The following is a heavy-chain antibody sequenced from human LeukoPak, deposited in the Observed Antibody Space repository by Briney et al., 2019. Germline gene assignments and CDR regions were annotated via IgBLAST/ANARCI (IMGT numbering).Heavy chain of an antibody. V-gene: IGHV3-30*02. CDR2: IRYDGSNK. D-gene: IGHD2-2*01. Sequence: GGSLRLSCAASGFTFSSYGMHWVRQAPGKGLEWVAFIRYDGSNKYYADSVKGRFTISRDNSKNTLYLQMNSLRAEDTAVYYCAKGGYCSSTSCYRKFDYWGQGTLVTVSS. CDR1: GFTFSSYG. J-gene: IGHJ4*02. CDR3: AKGGYCSSTSCYRKFDY.